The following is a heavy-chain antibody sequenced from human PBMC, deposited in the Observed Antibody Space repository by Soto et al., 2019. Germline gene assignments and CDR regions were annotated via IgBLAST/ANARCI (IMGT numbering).Heavy chain of an antibody. D-gene: IGHD3-16*01. Sequence: GGAQRLSCTAPESNFRGYGRHWVRQAPGKGLEWVAIIRFDGSNIKYADAVMGRFTISRDNSKNMLYLEMNSLRVEDTALYYYARDGIGSVAFWGYLNYWGQGTLVTVSS. CDR3: ARDGIGSVAFWGYLNY. J-gene: IGHJ4*02. CDR1: ESNFRGYG. CDR2: IRFDGSNI. V-gene: IGHV3-33*01.